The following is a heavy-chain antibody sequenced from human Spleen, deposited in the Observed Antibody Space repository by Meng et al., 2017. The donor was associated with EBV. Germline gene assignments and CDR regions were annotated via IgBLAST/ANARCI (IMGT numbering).Heavy chain of an antibody. D-gene: IGHD5-24*01. Sequence: QGPPQQWGLGLGRPSETLSLTCTVLADSFNDFTWSWVRQSPGRGLEWIGEVTHNGSTIYHPSLKSRVAISVDTSKKQFSLTLHSLTAADTGIYFCASSPGEMATVLDFWDRGTLVTVSS. V-gene: IGHV4-34*01. J-gene: IGHJ4*02. CDR1: ADSFNDFT. CDR2: VTHNGST. CDR3: ASSPGEMATVLDF.